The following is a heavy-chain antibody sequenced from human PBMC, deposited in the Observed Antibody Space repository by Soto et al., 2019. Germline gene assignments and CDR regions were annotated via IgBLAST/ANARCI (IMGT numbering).Heavy chain of an antibody. Sequence: QVQLVESGGGVVQPGRSLRLSCAASGFTFSSYGMHWVRQAPGKGLEWVAVISYDGSNKYYADSVKGRFTISRDNSKNTLYLQMNSLRAEDTAVYYCARDHFGVVIIPAFIDYWGQGTLVTVSS. J-gene: IGHJ4*02. CDR2: ISYDGSNK. CDR3: ARDHFGVVIIPAFIDY. CDR1: GFTFSSYG. D-gene: IGHD3-3*01. V-gene: IGHV3-30*03.